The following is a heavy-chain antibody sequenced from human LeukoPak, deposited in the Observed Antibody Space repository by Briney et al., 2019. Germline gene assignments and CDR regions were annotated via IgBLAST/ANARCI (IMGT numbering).Heavy chain of an antibody. CDR1: GFTFSGYA. V-gene: IGHV3-23*01. CDR2: ISGSGGST. Sequence: GGSLRLSCAASGFTFSGYAMSWVRQAPGKGLEWVSAISGSGGSTYYADSVKGRFTISRDNSKNTLYLQMNSLRAEDTAVYYCAKDITIFGVVKTNLDYWGQGTLVTVSS. J-gene: IGHJ4*02. D-gene: IGHD3-3*01. CDR3: AKDITIFGVVKTNLDY.